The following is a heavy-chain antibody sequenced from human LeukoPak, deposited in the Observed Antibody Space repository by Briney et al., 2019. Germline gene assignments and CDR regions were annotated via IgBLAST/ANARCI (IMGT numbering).Heavy chain of an antibody. CDR1: GYSFTSYW. CDR3: ARYCSSTSCPQKMAGYDDAFDI. CDR2: IYPGDSDI. Sequence: GESLKISCKGSGYSFTSYWIGWVRQMPGKGLEWMGIIYPGDSDIRYSPSFQGQVTISADKSINTAYLQWNYLEASDTAMYYCARYCSSTSCPQKMAGYDDAFDIWGQGTMVTVSS. D-gene: IGHD2-2*01. V-gene: IGHV5-51*01. J-gene: IGHJ3*02.